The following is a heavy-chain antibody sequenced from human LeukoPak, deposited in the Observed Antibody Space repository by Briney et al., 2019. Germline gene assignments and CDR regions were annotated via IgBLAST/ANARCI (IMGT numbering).Heavy chain of an antibody. D-gene: IGHD2-15*01. Sequence: GGSLRLSCAASGFTFSSYAMHWVRQAPGKGLEYVSAISSNGGSTYYANSVKGRFTISRDNSKNTLYLQMGSLRAEDMAVYYCARGWFNWGQGTLVTVSS. CDR2: ISSNGGST. CDR3: ARGWFN. V-gene: IGHV3-64*01. J-gene: IGHJ4*02. CDR1: GFTFSSYA.